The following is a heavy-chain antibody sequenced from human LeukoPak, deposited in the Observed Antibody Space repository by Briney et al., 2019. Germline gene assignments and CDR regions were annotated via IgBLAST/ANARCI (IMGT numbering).Heavy chain of an antibody. Sequence: SGTLSLTCAVYGGSFSGYYWSWIRQPPGKGLEWIGEINHSGSTNYNPSLKSRVTISVDTSKNQFSLKLSSVTAADTAVYYCARDRSSSWYGLHTAMVNWGQGTLVTVSS. D-gene: IGHD5-18*01. V-gene: IGHV4-34*01. CDR2: INHSGST. J-gene: IGHJ4*02. CDR1: GGSFSGYY. CDR3: ARDRSSSWYGLHTAMVN.